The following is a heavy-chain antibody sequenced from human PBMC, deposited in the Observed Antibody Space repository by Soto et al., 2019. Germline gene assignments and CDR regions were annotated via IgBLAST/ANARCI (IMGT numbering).Heavy chain of an antibody. J-gene: IGHJ4*02. CDR3: AKEGRLDDFWSGYRSDY. CDR1: GFTFSSYA. Sequence: PGGSLRLSCAASGFTFSSYAMSWVRQAPGKGPEWVSAISGSGGSTYYADSVKGRFTISRDNSKNTLYLQMNSLRAEDTAVYYCAKEGRLDDFWSGYRSDYWGQGTLVTVSS. V-gene: IGHV3-23*01. D-gene: IGHD3-3*01. CDR2: ISGSGGST.